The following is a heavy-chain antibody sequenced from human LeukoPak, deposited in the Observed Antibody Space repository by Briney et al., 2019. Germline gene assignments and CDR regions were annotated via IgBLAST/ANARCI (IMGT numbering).Heavy chain of an antibody. Sequence: SETLSLTCTVSGGFISNYYWSLVRQPPGKGLEWIGYIFYTGSINYNPSLRGRVTISVDTSKSQFSLRLSSVTAADTAVYYCARSYSASYDSPAGWFDPWRQGTLVTVSS. CDR1: GGFISNYY. CDR2: IFYTGSI. J-gene: IGHJ5*02. CDR3: ARSYSASYDSPAGWFDP. V-gene: IGHV4-59*08. D-gene: IGHD3-22*01.